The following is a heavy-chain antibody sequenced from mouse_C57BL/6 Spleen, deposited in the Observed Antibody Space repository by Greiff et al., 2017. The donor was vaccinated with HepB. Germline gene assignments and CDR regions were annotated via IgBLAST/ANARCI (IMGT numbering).Heavy chain of an antibody. Sequence: EVQLQQSGPELVKPGASVKISCKASGYSFTDYNMNWVKQSNGKSLEWIGVINPNYGTTSYNQKFKGKATLTVDPSSSTAYMQLNSLTSEDSAVYYYARSAYYVNYESGYYLDYWGQGTTLTVSS. CDR3: ARSAYYVNYESGYYLDY. D-gene: IGHD2-10*01. V-gene: IGHV1-39*01. CDR2: INPNYGTT. J-gene: IGHJ2*01. CDR1: GYSFTDYN.